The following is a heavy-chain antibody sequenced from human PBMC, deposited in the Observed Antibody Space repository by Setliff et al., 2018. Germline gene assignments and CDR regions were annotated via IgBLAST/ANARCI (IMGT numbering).Heavy chain of an antibody. CDR3: ARTCSGSGCYAGLES. V-gene: IGHV3-23*01. CDR2: ISGDSVSI. J-gene: IGHJ4*02. CDR1: GFTFSTYS. Sequence: GGSLRLSCAASGFTFSTYSMSWARQAPGKGLEWVSAISGDSVSIYYADSVRGRFTISRDNSKDTLYLQMNSLRPEDTAVYYCARTCSGSGCYAGLESWGQGTPVTVSS. D-gene: IGHD2-15*01.